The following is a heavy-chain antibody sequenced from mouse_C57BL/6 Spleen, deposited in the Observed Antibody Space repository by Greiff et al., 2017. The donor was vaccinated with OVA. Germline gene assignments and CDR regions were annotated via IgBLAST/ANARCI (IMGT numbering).Heavy chain of an antibody. CDR3: ARWGPDFDY. Sequence: EVKLMESGPELVKPGASVKMSCKASGYTFTDYNMHWVKQSHGKSLEWIGYINPNNGGTSYNQKFKGKATLTVNKSSSTAYMELRSLTSEDSAVYYCARWGPDFDYWGQGTTLTVSS. CDR1: GYTFTDYN. J-gene: IGHJ2*01. CDR2: INPNNGGT. V-gene: IGHV1-22*01.